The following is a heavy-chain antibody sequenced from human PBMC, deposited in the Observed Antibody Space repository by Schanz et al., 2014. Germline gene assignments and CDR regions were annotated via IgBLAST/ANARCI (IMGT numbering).Heavy chain of an antibody. CDR3: ARAGQDFEYSSLSPIWYFDL. D-gene: IGHD6-6*01. J-gene: IGHJ2*01. CDR2: INPNSGGT. Sequence: QVQLVQSGAEVKKPGASVKVSCQASGYTFTGYFIHWVRQAPGQGLEWMGRINPNSGGTIYAQRFQGRVTMTRDMSISTVYMEMSRLRSDDTAVYYCARAGQDFEYSSLSPIWYFDLWGRGTLVTVSS. CDR1: GYTFTGYF. V-gene: IGHV1-2*06.